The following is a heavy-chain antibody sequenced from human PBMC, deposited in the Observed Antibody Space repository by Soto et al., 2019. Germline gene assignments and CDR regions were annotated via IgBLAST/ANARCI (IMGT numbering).Heavy chain of an antibody. CDR2: IKSKTDGGTT. CDR1: SVSNAW. V-gene: IGHV3-15*07. CDR3: TTDRGEDVLDY. D-gene: IGHD3-10*01. J-gene: IGHJ4*02. Sequence: SVSNAWMTWVRQAPGKGLDWVGRIKSKTDGGTTDYAAPVKGRFTISRDDSKNTLYLQMNSLKTEDTAVYYCTTDRGEDVLDYWGQGTLVTVSS.